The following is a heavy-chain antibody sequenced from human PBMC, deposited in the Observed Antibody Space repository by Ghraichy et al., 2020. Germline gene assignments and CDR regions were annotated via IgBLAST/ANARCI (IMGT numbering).Heavy chain of an antibody. CDR2: RAVSDDFT. CDR1: GFTFSSCA. V-gene: IGHV3-23*01. Sequence: GGSLRLSCAASGFTFSSCAMAWVRQAPGKGLEWVTLRAVSDDFTYYADSVKGWFTISRDNSKKMLFLQMNSLRAEDTAVYFCAKARCSGYGCDYFDYWGQGTLVIVSS. D-gene: IGHD5-12*01. J-gene: IGHJ4*02. CDR3: AKARCSGYGCDYFDY.